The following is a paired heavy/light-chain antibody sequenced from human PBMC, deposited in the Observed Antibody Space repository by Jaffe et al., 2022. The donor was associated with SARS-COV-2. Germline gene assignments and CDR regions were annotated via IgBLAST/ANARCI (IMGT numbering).Light chain of an antibody. CDR2: GAS. CDR3: QQCGSSPWT. J-gene: IGKJ1*01. CDR1: QSVSNNY. V-gene: IGKV3-20*01. Sequence: EIVLTQSPGTLSLSPGERATLSCRASQSVSNNYLAWYQQKPGQAPRLLIYGASTRATGIPDRFSGSGSGTDFTLTISRLEPEDFAVYCCQQCGSSPWTFGQGTKVEIK.
Heavy chain of an antibody. D-gene: IGHD4-17*01. Sequence: EVQLLESGGGLVQPGGSLRLSCAASGFTFSSYGMTWVRQAPGKGLEWVSTIGGHDATTYYADSVKGRFTISRDNSKSTLFLQMNTLRAEDTALYYCAKDMSPLGRKGNPFKMTTVTTFSGYFDLWGRGTLVTVSS. CDR2: IGGHDATT. CDR1: GFTFSSYG. CDR3: AKDMSPLGRKGNPFKMTTVTTFSGYFDL. V-gene: IGHV3-23*01. J-gene: IGHJ2*01.